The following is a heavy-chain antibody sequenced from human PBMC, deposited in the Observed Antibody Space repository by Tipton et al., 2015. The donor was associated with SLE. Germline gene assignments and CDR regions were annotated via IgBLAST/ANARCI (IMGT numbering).Heavy chain of an antibody. Sequence: TLSLTCTVSGGSISSHYWSWFRQPPGKGLEWIGYIYYRGNTKYNPPLQSRVTISLDTSRTQFSLKLSSVTAADTAVYYCARDGRGYCDNSGCSEYHWFDPWGQGTLVTVSS. D-gene: IGHD2-15*01. CDR3: ARDGRGYCDNSGCSEYHWFDP. CDR2: IYYRGNT. V-gene: IGHV4-59*11. J-gene: IGHJ5*02. CDR1: GGSISSHY.